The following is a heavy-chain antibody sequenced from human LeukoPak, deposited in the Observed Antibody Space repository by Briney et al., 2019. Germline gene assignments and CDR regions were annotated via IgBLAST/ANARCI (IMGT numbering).Heavy chain of an antibody. J-gene: IGHJ6*02. V-gene: IGHV1-46*01. CDR2: INPSGGST. CDR1: GYTFTSYY. CDR3: ARDRVTAMVLNHYYGMDV. D-gene: IGHD2-21*02. Sequence: ASVKVSCKASGYTFTSYYMHWVRQAPGQGLEWMGIINPSGGSTSYAQKFQGRVTMTRDTSTSTVYMELSSLRSEDTAVYYCARDRVTAMVLNHYYGMDVWGQGTTVTVSS.